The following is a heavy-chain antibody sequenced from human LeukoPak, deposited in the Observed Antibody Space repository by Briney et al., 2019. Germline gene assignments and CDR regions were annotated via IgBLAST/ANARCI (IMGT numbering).Heavy chain of an antibody. CDR1: GFILNNYG. Sequence: GGSLRLSCAASGFILNNYGLVWVRQAPGKGLEWVSAISSDGGVTTYAGVVNGRFTISRDNSKNTLFLQMNSRRAEDTALYYCAKGSSGYFLDLWGQGALVTVSS. J-gene: IGHJ5*02. D-gene: IGHD3-22*01. V-gene: IGHV3-23*01. CDR3: AKGSSGYFLDL. CDR2: ISSDGGVT.